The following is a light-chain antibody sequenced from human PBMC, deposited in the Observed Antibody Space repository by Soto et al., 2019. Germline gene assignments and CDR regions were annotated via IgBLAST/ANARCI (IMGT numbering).Light chain of an antibody. CDR1: SSDVGGYNY. CDR2: DVS. Sequence: QSALTQPASVSGSPGQSITNSCTGTSSDVGGYNYVSWYQQHPGEAPKLMIYDVSNRPSGVSNRFSGSKSGNTASLTISGLQAEDEADYYCSSYTSSSTSVVFGGGTKLTVL. CDR3: SSYTSSSTSVV. V-gene: IGLV2-14*03. J-gene: IGLJ2*01.